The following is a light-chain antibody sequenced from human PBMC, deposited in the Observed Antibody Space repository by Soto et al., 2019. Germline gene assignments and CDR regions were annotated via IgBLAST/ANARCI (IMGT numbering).Light chain of an antibody. V-gene: IGKV1-27*01. Sequence: DTQMTQSPSSLSASVGDRVTITCRASQGISNYLAWYQQKPGKVPKLLIYAASTLQSGVPSRFSGSGSGTYFTITISSLQPEDVATYYCQKYNRAPSGLTFGGGTKVEIK. CDR1: QGISNY. CDR3: QKYNRAPSGLT. CDR2: AAS. J-gene: IGKJ4*01.